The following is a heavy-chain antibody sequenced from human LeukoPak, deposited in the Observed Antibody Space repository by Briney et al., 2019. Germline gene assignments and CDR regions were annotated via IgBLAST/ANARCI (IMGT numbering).Heavy chain of an antibody. V-gene: IGHV3-7*03. Sequence: GGSLRLSCAASGFTFSRHWMYWVRQAPGKGLEWVADIKQDGSAKPYVDSVRGRFTISRDNTKNSLFLQMNSLRVEDTAVYYCARDNGWSADFWGQGTLVTVSS. CDR2: IKQDGSAK. J-gene: IGHJ4*02. CDR3: ARDNGWSADF. CDR1: GFTFSRHW. D-gene: IGHD2-15*01.